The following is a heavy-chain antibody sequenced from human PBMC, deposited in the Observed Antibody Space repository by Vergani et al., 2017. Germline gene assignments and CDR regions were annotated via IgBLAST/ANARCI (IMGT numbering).Heavy chain of an antibody. D-gene: IGHD2-2*01. J-gene: IGHJ6*02. CDR2: INPSGGST. CDR3: ASGVVVVVPGIYYYYYGMDV. V-gene: IGHV1-46*01. Sequence: VQLVQSGAEVKKPGATVKISCKVSGYTFTDYYMHWVQQAPGKGLEWMGIINPSGGSTSYAQKFQGRVSMTRDTSTSTAYMELSRLRSDDTAVYYCASGVVVVVPGIYYYYYGMDVWGQGTTVTVSS. CDR1: GYTFTDYY.